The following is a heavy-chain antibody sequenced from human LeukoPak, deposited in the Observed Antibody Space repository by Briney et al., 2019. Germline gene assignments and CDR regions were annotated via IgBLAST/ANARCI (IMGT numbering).Heavy chain of an antibody. CDR3: ARPRYYYDSSGYFDY. J-gene: IGHJ4*02. D-gene: IGHD3-22*01. Sequence: GGSLRLSCAASGFTFSSYAMHWVRQAPGKGLEWVAVISYDGSNKYYADSVKGRFTISRDNSKNTLYLQMNSLRAEDTAVYYCARPRYYYDSSGYFDYWGQGTPVTVSS. V-gene: IGHV3-30-3*01. CDR1: GFTFSSYA. CDR2: ISYDGSNK.